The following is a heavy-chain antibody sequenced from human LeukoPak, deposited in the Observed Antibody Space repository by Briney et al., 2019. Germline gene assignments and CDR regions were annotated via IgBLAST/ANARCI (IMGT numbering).Heavy chain of an antibody. D-gene: IGHD3-22*01. CDR1: GFTFSSYA. CDR3: AKVPYYYDSSGPHGRDAFDI. J-gene: IGHJ3*02. CDR2: ISGSGGST. Sequence: GGSLRLSCAASGFTFSSYAMSWVRQAPGKGLEWVSAISGSGGSTYYADSVKGRLTISRGNSKNTLYLQMNSLRAEDTAVYYCAKVPYYYDSSGPHGRDAFDIWGQGTMVTVSS. V-gene: IGHV3-23*01.